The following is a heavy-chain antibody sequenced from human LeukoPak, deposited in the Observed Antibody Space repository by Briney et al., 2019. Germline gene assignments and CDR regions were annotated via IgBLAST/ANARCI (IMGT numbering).Heavy chain of an antibody. V-gene: IGHV4-34*01. Sequence: SETLSLTCAVYGGSFSGYYWSWIRQPPGKGLEWIGEINHSGSTNYNPSLKSRVTISVDTSKNQFSLKLSSVTAADTAVYHCARRYSSSWYENYYYYGMDVWGKGTTVTVSS. CDR2: INHSGST. CDR1: GGSFSGYY. CDR3: ARRYSSSWYENYYYYGMDV. D-gene: IGHD6-13*01. J-gene: IGHJ6*04.